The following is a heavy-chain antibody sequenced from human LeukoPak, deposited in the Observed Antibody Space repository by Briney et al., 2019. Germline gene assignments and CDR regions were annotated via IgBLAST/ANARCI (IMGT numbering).Heavy chain of an antibody. J-gene: IGHJ4*02. D-gene: IGHD3-16*01. V-gene: IGHV1-46*01. CDR3: ARDPPNGGDY. Sequence: GASVKVSCKASGYTFTRYYIHWVRQAPGQGLEWMGIINPSGGSTSYAQKFQGRVTMTRDMPTSTVCMELSSLRSEDTAVYYCARDPPNGGDYWGQGTLVTVSS. CDR1: GYTFTRYY. CDR2: INPSGGST.